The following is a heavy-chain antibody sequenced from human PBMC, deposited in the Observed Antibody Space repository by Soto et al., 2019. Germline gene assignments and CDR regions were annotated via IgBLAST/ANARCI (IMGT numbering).Heavy chain of an antibody. Sequence: GGSLRLSCAASGFTFSSYAMHWVRQAPGKGLEYVSAISSNGGSTYYANSVKGRFTISRDNSKNTLYLQMGSLRAEDMAVYYCAREGFLYYFDYWGQGTLVTVSS. J-gene: IGHJ4*02. V-gene: IGHV3-64*01. CDR3: AREGFLYYFDY. CDR2: ISSNGGST. D-gene: IGHD3-3*01. CDR1: GFTFSSYA.